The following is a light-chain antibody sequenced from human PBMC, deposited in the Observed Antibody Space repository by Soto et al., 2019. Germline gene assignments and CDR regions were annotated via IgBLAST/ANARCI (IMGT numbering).Light chain of an antibody. CDR3: QQYNSYSYT. J-gene: IGKJ2*01. CDR2: EAS. Sequence: DIQMTQSPSPLSASVGDRVDITCRTSQSVSSYLNWYQAKPGKAPKLLIYEASSLESGVPSRFSGSGSGTDFTLTISSLQPDDFATYYCQQYNSYSYTFGQGTKLEIK. CDR1: QSVSSY. V-gene: IGKV1-5*01.